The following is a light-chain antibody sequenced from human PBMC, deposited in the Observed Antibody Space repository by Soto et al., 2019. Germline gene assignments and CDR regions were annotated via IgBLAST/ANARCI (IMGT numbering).Light chain of an antibody. V-gene: IGKV1-27*01. CDR1: QGISNY. CDR3: QKYNSAPRT. J-gene: IGKJ1*01. Sequence: DIQMTQSPSSLSASVGDRVTITCRASQGISNYLAWYQQKPGKVPKLLIYPASTLQSGVPSRFSGSGSGTDFTLTISSLQPEDGATYYCQKYNSAPRTFGQGTKVEIK. CDR2: PAS.